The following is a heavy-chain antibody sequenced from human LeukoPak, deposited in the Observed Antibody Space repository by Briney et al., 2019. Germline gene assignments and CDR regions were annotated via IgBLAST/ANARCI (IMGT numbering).Heavy chain of an antibody. Sequence: SETLSLTCAVSGGSISSSNWWSWVRQPPGKGLEWIGEIYHSGSTNYNPSLKSRVTISVDKSKNQFSLKLSSVTAADTAVYYCARVMVRGVRLYFQHWGQGTLVTVSS. V-gene: IGHV4-4*02. CDR3: ARVMVRGVRLYFQH. D-gene: IGHD3-10*01. J-gene: IGHJ1*01. CDR2: IYHSGST. CDR1: GGSISSSNW.